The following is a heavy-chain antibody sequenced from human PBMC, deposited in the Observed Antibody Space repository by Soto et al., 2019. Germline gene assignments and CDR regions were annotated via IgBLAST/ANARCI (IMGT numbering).Heavy chain of an antibody. D-gene: IGHD5-18*01. V-gene: IGHV1-69*13. CDR2: IIPIFGTA. CDR1: GGTFSSYA. J-gene: IGHJ6*02. Sequence: ASVKVSCRASGGTFSSYAISWVRQAPGQGLEWVGGIIPIFGTANYAQKFQGRVTITADESTSTAYMELSSLRSEDTAVYYCARDRYSYGSGGYYYYGMDVWGQGTTVTVSS. CDR3: ARDRYSYGSGGYYYYGMDV.